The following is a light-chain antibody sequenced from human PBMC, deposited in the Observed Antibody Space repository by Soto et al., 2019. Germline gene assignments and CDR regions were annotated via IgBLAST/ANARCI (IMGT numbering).Light chain of an antibody. V-gene: IGKV3-11*01. CDR3: PQRSNWPRT. CDR1: ESLTTN. Sequence: THSPGTLSVSTGERAILSCRAGESLTTNLAWYHQNHGQAPRLLIYGPSSRATGIPDRFSGSGSGTDFTLTISSLEPEDLAVYYCPQRSNWPRTFGQGTKVDI. J-gene: IGKJ1*01. CDR2: GPS.